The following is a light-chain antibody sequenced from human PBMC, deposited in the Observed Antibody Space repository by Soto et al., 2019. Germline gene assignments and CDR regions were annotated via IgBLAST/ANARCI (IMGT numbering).Light chain of an antibody. CDR3: TSYTSITIVV. CDR1: NSDIGGYDS. J-gene: IGLJ2*01. Sequence: QPVLTQPASVSGSPGQSITISCTGTNSDIGGYDSVSWYQQHPGKAPKLMIFGVTNRPSGVSDRFSGSKSGNTASLTISGLQAEDEADYYCTSYTSITIVVFGGGTKLTVL. CDR2: GVT. V-gene: IGLV2-14*01.